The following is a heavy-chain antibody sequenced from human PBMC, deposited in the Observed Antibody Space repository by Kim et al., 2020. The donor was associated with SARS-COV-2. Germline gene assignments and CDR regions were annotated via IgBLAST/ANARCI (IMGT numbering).Heavy chain of an antibody. CDR1: GFTFSSYA. CDR3: AKDLAAVPNFQGAHY. J-gene: IGHJ4*02. CDR2: ISYDGSNK. V-gene: IGHV3-30*18. Sequence: GGSLRLSCAGSGFTFSSYAMHWVRQAPGKGLEWVAVISYDGSNKYYVDSVKGRFTISRDNSKNTVFLQMNSLRAEDTAVYYCAKDLAAVPNFQGAHYWGQGTLATVSS. D-gene: IGHD6-19*01.